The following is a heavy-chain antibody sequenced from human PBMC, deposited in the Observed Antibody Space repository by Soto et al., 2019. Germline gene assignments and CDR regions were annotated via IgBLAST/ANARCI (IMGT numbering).Heavy chain of an antibody. CDR2: IYSGGST. CDR1: GFTVSSNY. J-gene: IGHJ4*02. V-gene: IGHV3-66*01. D-gene: IGHD4-17*01. Sequence: EVQLVESGGGLVQPGGSLRLSCAASGFTVSSNYMSWVRQAPGKGLEWVSVIYSGGSTYYADSVKGRFTISRDNSKNTLYLQMNSLRAEDTAVYYCARSPKTVTTTGITYYFDYWGQGTLVTVSS. CDR3: ARSPKTVTTTGITYYFDY.